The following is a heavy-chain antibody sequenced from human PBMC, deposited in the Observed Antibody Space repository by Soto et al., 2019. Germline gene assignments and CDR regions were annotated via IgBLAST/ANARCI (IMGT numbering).Heavy chain of an antibody. CDR3: VTPWVGANVVRGLAV. V-gene: IGHV3-23*01. D-gene: IGHD3-10*01. CDR1: GFTFGTYP. CDR2: ISATGHST. Sequence: QVLESGGNSVQPGGSLRLSCAASGFTFGTYPMSWVRLAPGKVLEWVSAISATGHSTYNPDSVKGRFTISSDNSNNALYVQMDSRTVDDTALYYGVTPWVGANVVRGLAVWGHGTTVTVSS. J-gene: IGHJ6*02.